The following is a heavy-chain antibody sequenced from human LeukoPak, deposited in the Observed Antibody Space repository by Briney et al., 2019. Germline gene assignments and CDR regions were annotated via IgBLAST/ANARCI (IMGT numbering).Heavy chain of an antibody. CDR2: IDLYTGGA. Sequence: ASLKVSCKASGYTFTNYYIHWVRQAPGQGLEWMGCIDLYTGGAHYAQKFQDWLSMTRDTSINTAYMELSSLRSDDAAVYYCARDILGRSNGGSNYLGMEVWGQGTTVTVSS. J-gene: IGHJ6*02. CDR3: ARDILGRSNGGSNYLGMEV. D-gene: IGHD2-15*01. V-gene: IGHV1-2*04. CDR1: GYTFTNYY.